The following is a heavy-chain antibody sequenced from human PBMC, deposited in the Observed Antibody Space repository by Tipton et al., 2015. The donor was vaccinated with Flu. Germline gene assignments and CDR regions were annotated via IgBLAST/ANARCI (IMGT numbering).Heavy chain of an antibody. D-gene: IGHD6-6*01. V-gene: IGHV3-74*01. CDR3: ARGRGSSYYFDY. CDR1: GFTFSGYW. Sequence: SLRLSCAASGFTFSGYWMQWVRQAPGKGLVWVSRINSDGSSTTYADSVKGRFTISRDNARDTVYLQMNSLRAEDTAVYYCARGRGSSYYFDYWGQGTLVTVSS. CDR2: INSDGSST. J-gene: IGHJ4*02.